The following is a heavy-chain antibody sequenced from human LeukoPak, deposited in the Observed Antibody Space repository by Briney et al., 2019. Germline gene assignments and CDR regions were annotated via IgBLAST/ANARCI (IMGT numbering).Heavy chain of an antibody. J-gene: IGHJ4*02. V-gene: IGHV4-34*01. Sequence: SETLSLTCTVSGGSISSYYWSWIRQPPGKGLEWIGEINHSGSTNYNPSLKSRVTISVDTSKNQFSLKLSSVTAADTAVYYCARGMIGISTFRFDYWGQGTLVTVSS. CDR3: ARGMIGISTFRFDY. D-gene: IGHD3-16*01. CDR1: GGSISSYY. CDR2: INHSGST.